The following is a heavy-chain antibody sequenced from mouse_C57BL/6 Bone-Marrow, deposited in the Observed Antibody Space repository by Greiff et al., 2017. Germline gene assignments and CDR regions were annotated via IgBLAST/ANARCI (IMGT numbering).Heavy chain of an antibody. CDR3: TTSTNVAHYYAMDY. Sequence: EVQLQQSGAELVRPGASVKLSCTASGFNIKDDYMHWVKQRPEQGLEWIGWIDPENGDTEYASKFQGKATITADTSSNTAYLQLSSLTSEDTAVYYCTTSTNVAHYYAMDYWGQGTSVTVSS. CDR1: GFNIKDDY. CDR2: IDPENGDT. V-gene: IGHV14-4*01. D-gene: IGHD1-1*01. J-gene: IGHJ4*01.